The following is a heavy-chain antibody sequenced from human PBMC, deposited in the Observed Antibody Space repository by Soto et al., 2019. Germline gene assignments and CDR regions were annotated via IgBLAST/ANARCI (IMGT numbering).Heavy chain of an antibody. CDR2: IYGSGGT. D-gene: IGHD3-16*01. CDR1: GGSMFSYY. V-gene: IGHV4-4*07. Sequence: QVQLQESGPGLVKASETLSLTCTVSGGSMFSYYWSWIRQPAGKGLEWSARIYGSGGTNYNPSLKSRVTMSLDTSKNKFSLRLTSVTAADTAVYYCAREGASSYASRHFDNWGPGTLVTVSS. J-gene: IGHJ4*02. CDR3: AREGASSYASRHFDN.